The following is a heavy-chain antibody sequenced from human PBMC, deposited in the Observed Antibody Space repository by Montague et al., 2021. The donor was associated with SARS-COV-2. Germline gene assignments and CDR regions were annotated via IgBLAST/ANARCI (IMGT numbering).Heavy chain of an antibody. CDR1: GGSISSSSYY. D-gene: IGHD1-26*01. Sequence: SETLSLTCAVSGGSISSSSYYWGWIRQPPGKGLEWIGSIHYSGGTYYNPSLKSRVSISVDTSKNQFSLKLSSVTAADTAVYYCARLWDTVYYYYGMDVWGQGTTVTVSS. J-gene: IGHJ6*02. V-gene: IGHV4-39*01. CDR2: IHYSGGT. CDR3: ARLWDTVYYYYGMDV.